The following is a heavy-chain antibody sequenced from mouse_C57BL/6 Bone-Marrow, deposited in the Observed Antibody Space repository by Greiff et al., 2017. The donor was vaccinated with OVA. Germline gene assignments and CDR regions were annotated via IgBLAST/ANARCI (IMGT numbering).Heavy chain of an antibody. CDR3: ARHRTSPYAMDY. CDR2: IWSDGST. D-gene: IGHD6-1*01. Sequence: QVQLQQSGPGLVAPSQSLSITCTVSGFSFTSYGVHWVRQPPGKGLEWLVVIWSDGSTTYNSALKSRLSISKDNSKSQVFLKMNSLQTDDTAMYYCARHRTSPYAMDYWGQGTSVTVSS. CDR1: GFSFTSYG. J-gene: IGHJ4*01. V-gene: IGHV2-6-1*01.